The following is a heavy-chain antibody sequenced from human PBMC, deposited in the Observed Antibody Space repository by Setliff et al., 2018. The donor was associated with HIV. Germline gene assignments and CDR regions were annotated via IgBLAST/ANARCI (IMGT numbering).Heavy chain of an antibody. Sequence: PSETLSLTCSVSGGSISSDYWSWIRQSPGKGLEWIAYIYARGSTNYNPSLKSRVTISLNTSKNQFSLKLSSANAADTAVYYCARSTRSYGDYGYFYYMDVWGKGTTVTVSS. J-gene: IGHJ6*03. D-gene: IGHD4-17*01. CDR3: ARSTRSYGDYGYFYYMDV. CDR2: IYARGST. V-gene: IGHV4-4*08. CDR1: GGSISSDY.